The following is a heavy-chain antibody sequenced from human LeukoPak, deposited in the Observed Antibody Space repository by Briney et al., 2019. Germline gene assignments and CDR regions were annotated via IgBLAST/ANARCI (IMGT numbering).Heavy chain of an antibody. Sequence: SETLSLTCTVSYGSISSYYWSWIRQPPGKGLEWIGNIYYSESSNYNPSLKTRVTISADTSKNQFSLKLSSATAADTAVYFCARTNYGGNSIYYYYMDVWGKGTTVTVSS. D-gene: IGHD4-23*01. J-gene: IGHJ6*03. V-gene: IGHV4-59*01. CDR3: ARTNYGGNSIYYYYMDV. CDR2: IYYSESS. CDR1: YGSISSYY.